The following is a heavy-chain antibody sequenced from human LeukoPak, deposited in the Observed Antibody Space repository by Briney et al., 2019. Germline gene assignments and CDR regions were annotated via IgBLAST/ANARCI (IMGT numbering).Heavy chain of an antibody. D-gene: IGHD3-22*01. J-gene: IGHJ3*02. V-gene: IGHV4-39*07. Sequence: SQTLSLTCTVSGGSISSSSYYWGWIRQPPGKGLEWIGSIYYSGSTYYNPSLKSRVTISVDTSKNQFSLKLSSVTAADTAAYYCARGPYYYDSSGYYGHAFDIWGQGTMVTVSS. CDR1: GGSISSSSYY. CDR3: ARGPYYYDSSGYYGHAFDI. CDR2: IYYSGST.